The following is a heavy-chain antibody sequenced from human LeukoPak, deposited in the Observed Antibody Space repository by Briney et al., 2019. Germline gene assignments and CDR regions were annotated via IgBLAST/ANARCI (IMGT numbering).Heavy chain of an antibody. CDR2: IYPGDSDT. D-gene: IGHD5-24*01. CDR3: ARHGGDGYIDDAFDI. CDR1: GYSFTSYW. J-gene: IGHJ3*02. V-gene: IGHV5-51*01. Sequence: GESLKISCKGSGYSFTSYWIGWVRQMPGKGLEWMGIIYPGDSDTRYSPPFQGQVTISADKSISTAYLQWSSLKASDTAMYYCARHGGDGYIDDAFDIWGQGTMVTVSS.